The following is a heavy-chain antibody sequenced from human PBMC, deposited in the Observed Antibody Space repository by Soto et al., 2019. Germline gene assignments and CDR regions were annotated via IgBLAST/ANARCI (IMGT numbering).Heavy chain of an antibody. CDR2: IWYDGSNK. Sequence: RRLSCAASGFTFSSYGMHWVRQAPGKGLEWVAVIWYDGSNKYYADSVKGRFTISRDNSKNTLYLQMNSLRVEDTAVYYCAKVIDYGSEIYNRDYYYYGMDVWGRGTTVTVSS. J-gene: IGHJ6*02. V-gene: IGHV3-33*06. D-gene: IGHD3-10*01. CDR3: AKVIDYGSEIYNRDYYYYGMDV. CDR1: GFTFSSYG.